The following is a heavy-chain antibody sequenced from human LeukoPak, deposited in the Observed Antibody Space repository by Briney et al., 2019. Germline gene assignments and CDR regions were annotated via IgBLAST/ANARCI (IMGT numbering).Heavy chain of an antibody. V-gene: IGHV5-51*01. Sequence: GESLKISCKCSGYIFTNYWIGWVRQTPGKGLEWMGIIYPGDSDTRYSPSFQGQVTISADRSISTAYLQWSSLKASDTAMYYCARQDSYGHFDYWGQRTLVTVSS. D-gene: IGHD5-18*01. CDR1: GYIFTNYW. J-gene: IGHJ4*02. CDR2: IYPGDSDT. CDR3: ARQDSYGHFDY.